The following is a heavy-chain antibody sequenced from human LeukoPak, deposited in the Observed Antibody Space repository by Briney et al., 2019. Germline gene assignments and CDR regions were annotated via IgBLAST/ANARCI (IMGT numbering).Heavy chain of an antibody. CDR1: GGTFSSYA. D-gene: IGHD1-26*01. CDR3: ARVESTHYPLAFDP. J-gene: IGHJ5*02. CDR2: IIPILGIA. Sequence: ASVKVSCKASGGTFSSYAISWVRQAPEQGLEWMGRIIPILGIANYAQKFQGRVTITADKSTSTAYMELSSLRSEDTAVYYCARVESTHYPLAFDPWGQGTLVTVSS. V-gene: IGHV1-69*04.